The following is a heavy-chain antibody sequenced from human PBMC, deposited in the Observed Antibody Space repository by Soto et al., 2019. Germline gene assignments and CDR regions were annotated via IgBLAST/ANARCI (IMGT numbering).Heavy chain of an antibody. Sequence: PXARLWLTCTVCGGCSDRGDFYRSWIRQPPAKGLEWIGSVSYSGTTNYNPFLKCRVTLSLDKSKNQFSLKMNSVTAADTALYYCERDAIAPPNYFDPCGQRTLVTVSS. CDR2: VSYSGTT. D-gene: IGHD4-4*01. V-gene: IGHV4-61*08. CDR3: ERDAIAPPNYFDP. J-gene: IGHJ5*02. CDR1: GGCSDRGDFY.